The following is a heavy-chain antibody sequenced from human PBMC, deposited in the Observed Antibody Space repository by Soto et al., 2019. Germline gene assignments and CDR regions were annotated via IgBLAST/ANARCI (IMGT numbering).Heavy chain of an antibody. V-gene: IGHV5-51*01. CDR2: IYPGDSES. CDR3: ARASTGWPNGFDS. Sequence: GESLKISCRGSGYTFSNHWIAWVRQTPGKGLEWMGIIYPGDSESRYSPSFQGQVTISVDKSITTAYLQWSSLKASDTAMYYCARASTGWPNGFDSWGQGTLVTVSS. J-gene: IGHJ5*01. CDR1: GYTFSNHW. D-gene: IGHD6-19*01.